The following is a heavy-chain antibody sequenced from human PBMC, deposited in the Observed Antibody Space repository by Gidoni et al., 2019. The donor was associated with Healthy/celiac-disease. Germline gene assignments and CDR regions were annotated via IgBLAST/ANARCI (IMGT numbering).Heavy chain of an antibody. CDR1: GGSIRSVSYY. CDR3: ARSYGGNFDY. Sequence: QVQLQESGPGLVKLSQTLSLTCTVSGGSIRSVSYYWSWIRQPAGKGLEWIRRIYTSGSTNYNPSLKSRVTISVDTSKNQFSLKLSSVTAADTAVYYCARSYGGNFDYWGQGTLVTVSS. J-gene: IGHJ4*02. V-gene: IGHV4-61*02. D-gene: IGHD3-16*01. CDR2: IYTSGST.